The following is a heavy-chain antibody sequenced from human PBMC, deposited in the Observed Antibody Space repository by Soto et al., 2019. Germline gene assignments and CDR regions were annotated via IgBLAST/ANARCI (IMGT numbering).Heavy chain of an antibody. CDR1: GFTFSGYG. D-gene: IGHD3-16*02. CDR2: IWYDGNNK. CDR3: ARDRNRLDV. V-gene: IGHV3-33*01. Sequence: LRLSCAASGFTFSGYGMHWVRQAPGEGLEWVAVIWYDGNNKYYTDSVKGRFTISRDNSKNTLYLQMNSLRAEDTAVYYCARDRNRLDVWGQGTTVTVSS. J-gene: IGHJ6*02.